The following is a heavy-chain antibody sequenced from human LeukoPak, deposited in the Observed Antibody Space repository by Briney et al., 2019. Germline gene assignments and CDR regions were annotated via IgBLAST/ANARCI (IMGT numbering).Heavy chain of an antibody. Sequence: PSQTLSLTCAVSGGSINSGGYSWSWIPQPPGKGLEWIGYIYHSGSTYYNPSLKSRVTISVDTSKNQFSLKLSSVTAADTAVYYCARDQGSPYYYYYGMDVWGQGTTVTVSS. CDR1: GGSINSGGYS. J-gene: IGHJ6*02. V-gene: IGHV4-30-2*05. CDR2: IYHSGST. CDR3: ARDQGSPYYYYYGMDV.